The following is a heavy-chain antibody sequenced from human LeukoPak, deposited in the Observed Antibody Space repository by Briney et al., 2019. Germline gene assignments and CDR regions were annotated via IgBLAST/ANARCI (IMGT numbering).Heavy chain of an antibody. CDR2: LYPGVST. Sequence: SETLSLTCTVSGGPIYSYYWSWIRQTAGKGLEWIGRLYPGVSTNYNPSLKSRLTMSVDTSKNQFALKLSAVTAADTGVYYCARLKFYDSTGYSPGHYMDVWGKGTTVTVSS. CDR1: GGPIYSYY. CDR3: ARLKFYDSTGYSPGHYMDV. V-gene: IGHV4-4*07. J-gene: IGHJ6*03. D-gene: IGHD3-22*01.